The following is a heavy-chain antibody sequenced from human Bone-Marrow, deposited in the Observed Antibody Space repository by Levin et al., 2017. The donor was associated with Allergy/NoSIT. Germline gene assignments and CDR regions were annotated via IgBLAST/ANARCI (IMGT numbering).Heavy chain of an antibody. CDR3: ARDLRRWLQFGETDY. D-gene: IGHD5-24*01. V-gene: IGHV1-46*01. J-gene: IGHJ4*02. Sequence: SFTSSFSPFPRSSLHWVRQAPGQGLEWMGIINPSGGSTSYAQKFQGRVTMPRDTSTSTVYMELSSLRSEDTAVYYCARDLRRWLQFGETDYWGQGTLVTVSS. CDR2: INPSGGST. CDR1: FSPFPRSS.